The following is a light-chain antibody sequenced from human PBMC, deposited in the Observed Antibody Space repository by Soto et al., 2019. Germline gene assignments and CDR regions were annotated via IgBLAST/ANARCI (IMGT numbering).Light chain of an antibody. J-gene: IGLJ1*01. CDR1: SSDVGAYNF. V-gene: IGLV2-14*03. CDR3: SSYRDSASDV. Sequence: QSVLTQPASVSGSPGQSITISCSGTSSDVGAYNFVSWYQQHPGKAPKLIIYDVRNRPSGVSNRFSGSKSGNTASLTISGLQAEDEADYYCSSYRDSASDVFGTGTKVTVL. CDR2: DVR.